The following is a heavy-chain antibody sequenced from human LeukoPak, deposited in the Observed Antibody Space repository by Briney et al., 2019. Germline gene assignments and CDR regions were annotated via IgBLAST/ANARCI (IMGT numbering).Heavy chain of an antibody. Sequence: GGSLRLSCVASGFTFSSYAMSWVRQAPGKGLEWVSGIRASGGSTDYADSVKGRFTVSRDISKNTLYLQMSSLRAEDTAVYYCVKRAAGTKFFDYWGQGTLVTVSS. D-gene: IGHD6-13*01. J-gene: IGHJ4*02. CDR2: IRASGGST. CDR3: VKRAAGTKFFDY. V-gene: IGHV3-23*01. CDR1: GFTFSSYA.